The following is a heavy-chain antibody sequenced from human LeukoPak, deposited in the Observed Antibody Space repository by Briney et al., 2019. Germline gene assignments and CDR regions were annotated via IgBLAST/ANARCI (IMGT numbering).Heavy chain of an antibody. Sequence: SETLSLTCTVSGGSISSYYWSWIRQPAGKGLEWIGRIYTSGSTNYNPSLKSRVTMSVDTSKNQFSLKLSSVTAADTAVYYCAREPYDSTDPYYFDYWGQGTLVTASS. V-gene: IGHV4-4*07. CDR2: IYTSGST. CDR3: AREPYDSTDPYYFDY. J-gene: IGHJ4*02. D-gene: IGHD3-22*01. CDR1: GGSISSYY.